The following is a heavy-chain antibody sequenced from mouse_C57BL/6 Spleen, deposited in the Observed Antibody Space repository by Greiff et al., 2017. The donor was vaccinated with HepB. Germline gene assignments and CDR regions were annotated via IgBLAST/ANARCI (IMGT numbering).Heavy chain of an antibody. D-gene: IGHD2-2*01. CDR1: GYAFSSSW. CDR3: ASFGFAWFAY. Sequence: QVQLQQSGPELVKPGASVKISCKASGYAFSSSWMNWVKQRPGKGLEWIGRIYPGDGDTNYNGKFKGKATLTADKSSSTAYMQLSSLTSEDSAVYFCASFGFAWFAYWGQGTLVTVSA. J-gene: IGHJ3*01. CDR2: IYPGDGDT. V-gene: IGHV1-82*01.